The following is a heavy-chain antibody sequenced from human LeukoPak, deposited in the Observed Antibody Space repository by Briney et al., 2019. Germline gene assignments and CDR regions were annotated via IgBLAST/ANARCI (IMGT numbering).Heavy chain of an antibody. CDR2: FSTSGST. D-gene: IGHD5-18*01. Sequence: SETLSLTCTVYGDFISSGNYYWTWIRQPAGEGLEWIGRFSTSGSTNYNPSLMSRVTISLDTSKNQFSLNLRSVTAADTAVYYCARDMDTAINTFDYWGQGTLVTVSS. CDR1: GDFISSGNYY. CDR3: ARDMDTAINTFDY. V-gene: IGHV4-61*02. J-gene: IGHJ4*02.